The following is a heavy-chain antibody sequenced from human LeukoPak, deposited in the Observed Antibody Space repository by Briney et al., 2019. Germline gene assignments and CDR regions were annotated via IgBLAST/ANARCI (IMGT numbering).Heavy chain of an antibody. CDR2: IIPIFGTA. CDR1: GGTFSSYA. CDR3: ARVRYSGYDWHLFDI. V-gene: IGHV1-69*06. J-gene: IGHJ3*02. D-gene: IGHD5-12*01. Sequence: VASVKVSCKASGGTFSSYAISWVRQAPGQGLEWMGGIIPIFGTANYAQKFQGRVTITADKSTSTAYMELSSLRSEDTAVYYCARVRYSGYDWHLFDIWGQGTMVTVSS.